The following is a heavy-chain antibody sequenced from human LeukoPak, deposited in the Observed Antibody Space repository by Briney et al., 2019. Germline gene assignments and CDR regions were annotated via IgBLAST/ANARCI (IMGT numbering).Heavy chain of an antibody. D-gene: IGHD3-3*01. CDR3: ARGYYDLWIGYYSRGTTNFDG. Sequence: PGGSLRLSCAASGFTFSSYSMNWARQAPGKGLEWVSSISRSSSYIYYADSVKGRFTISRDNAKNSLYLQMNSLRAEDTAVYYCARGYYDLWIGYYSRGTTNFDGWGQGTLVTASS. CDR1: GFTFSSYS. CDR2: ISRSSSYI. J-gene: IGHJ4*02. V-gene: IGHV3-21*01.